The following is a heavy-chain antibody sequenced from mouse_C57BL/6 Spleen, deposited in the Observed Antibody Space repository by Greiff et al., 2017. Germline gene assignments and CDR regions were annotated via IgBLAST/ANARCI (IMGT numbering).Heavy chain of an antibody. CDR3: ARIFITTVVATSYYAMDY. V-gene: IGHV2-2*01. Sequence: VQLQQSGPGLVQPSQSLSITCTVSGFSLTSYGVHWVRQSPGKGLEWLGVIWSGGSTDYHAAFISRLSISKDNSKSQVFFKMNSLQADDTAIYYCARIFITTVVATSYYAMDYWGQGTSVTVSS. J-gene: IGHJ4*01. CDR2: IWSGGST. D-gene: IGHD1-1*01. CDR1: GFSLTSYG.